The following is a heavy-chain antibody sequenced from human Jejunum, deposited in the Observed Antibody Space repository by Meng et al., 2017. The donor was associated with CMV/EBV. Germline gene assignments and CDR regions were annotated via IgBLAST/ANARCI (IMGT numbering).Heavy chain of an antibody. D-gene: IGHD6-25*01. J-gene: IGHJ1*01. Sequence: LRVSCALSGVSGSSHYMPWVRQAPGKGLGWVSVIYYEGGPYHADFVRGRFTVSRDNSKNTLYLQMNSLTAKDTAIYYCATHSGGYWGQGTRVTVSS. CDR3: ATHSGGY. CDR1: GVSGSSHY. V-gene: IGHV3-53*01. CDR2: IYYEGGP.